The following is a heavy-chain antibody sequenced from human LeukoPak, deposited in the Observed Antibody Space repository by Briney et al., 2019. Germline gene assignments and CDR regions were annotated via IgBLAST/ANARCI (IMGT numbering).Heavy chain of an antibody. CDR3: AKDGSSGRAYFQH. CDR1: GGSISSYY. Sequence: PSETLSLTCTVSGGSISSYYWSWIRQPPGKGLEWIGYIYYSGSTNYNPSLKSRVTISVDTSKNQFSLKLSSVTAADTAVYYCAKDGSSGRAYFQHWGQGTLVTVSS. J-gene: IGHJ1*01. CDR2: IYYSGST. D-gene: IGHD3-10*01. V-gene: IGHV4-59*01.